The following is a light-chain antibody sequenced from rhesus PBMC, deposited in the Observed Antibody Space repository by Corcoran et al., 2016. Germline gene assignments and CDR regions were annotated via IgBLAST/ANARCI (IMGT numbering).Light chain of an antibody. CDR3: MQHKALPLT. CDR2: GGS. J-gene: IGKJ4*01. CDR1: QSLLHTDGYTY. V-gene: IGKV2-61*01. Sequence: DIVMTQTPLSLPVTPGEPASISCRSSQSLLHTDGYTYLDWYLQKPGQSPQLLIYGGSNRASGVPDRFSCSGSGTDFTLKISKVEAEDVGVYYCMQHKALPLTFGGGTKVELK.